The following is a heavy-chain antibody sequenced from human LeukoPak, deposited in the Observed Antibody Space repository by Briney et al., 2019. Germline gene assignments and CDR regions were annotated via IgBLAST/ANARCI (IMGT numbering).Heavy chain of an antibody. J-gene: IGHJ6*03. CDR1: GFTFSSYG. Sequence: PGGSLRLSCAASGFTFSSYGMHWVRQAPGKGLEWVAVISCDGSNKYYADSVKGRFTISRDNSKNTLYLQMNSLRAEDTAVYYCAKDSGTYWVDYYYMDVWGKGATVTVSS. CDR2: ISCDGSNK. CDR3: AKDSGTYWVDYYYMDV. V-gene: IGHV3-30*18. D-gene: IGHD1-26*01.